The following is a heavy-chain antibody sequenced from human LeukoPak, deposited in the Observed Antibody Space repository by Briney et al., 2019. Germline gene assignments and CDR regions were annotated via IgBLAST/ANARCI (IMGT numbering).Heavy chain of an antibody. V-gene: IGHV4-59*08. D-gene: IGHD3-10*01. J-gene: IGHJ4*02. Sequence: SETLSLTCTVSGGSISSYYWSWIRQPPGKGLEWIGYIYYSGSTNYNPSLKSRVTISVDRSKNQFSLKLNSVAAADTAVYYCARRHDGEFDYWGQGTLVTVSS. CDR3: ARRHDGEFDY. CDR2: IYYSGST. CDR1: GGSISSYY.